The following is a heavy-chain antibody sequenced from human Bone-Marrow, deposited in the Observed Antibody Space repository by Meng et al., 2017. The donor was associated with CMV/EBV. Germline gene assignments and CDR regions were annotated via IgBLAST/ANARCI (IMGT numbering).Heavy chain of an antibody. CDR1: GFTFSTSN. Sequence: GGSLRLSCAASGFTFSTSNMNWVRQAPGKGLEWVSLISDSGSYIYYADSVKGRFTISRDNAKNSLYLQMNSLRAEDTAVYYCASGAQYYDFWSGLDYWGQGTLVTVSS. CDR2: ISDSGSYI. D-gene: IGHD3-3*01. CDR3: ASGAQYYDFWSGLDY. J-gene: IGHJ4*02. V-gene: IGHV3-21*01.